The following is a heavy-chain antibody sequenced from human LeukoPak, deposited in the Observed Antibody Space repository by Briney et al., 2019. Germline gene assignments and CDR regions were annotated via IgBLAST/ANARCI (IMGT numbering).Heavy chain of an antibody. CDR3: ATDGAGFGT. CDR2: INIGGTNT. V-gene: IGHV3-11*01. J-gene: IGHJ5*02. Sequence: KSGGSLRLSCAASGFSFSDYYMSWIRQAPGKGLEWLSYINIGGTNTHYADSVKGRFTISRDNAKKSLYLELTNLRAEDTAVYYCATDGAGFGTWGQGVLVTVSS. CDR1: GFSFSDYY.